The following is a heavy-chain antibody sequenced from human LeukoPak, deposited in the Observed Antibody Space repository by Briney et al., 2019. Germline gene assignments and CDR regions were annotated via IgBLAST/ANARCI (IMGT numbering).Heavy chain of an antibody. J-gene: IGHJ3*02. Sequence: PSETLSLTCTVSGYSVSSGYYWGWIRQPPGKGLEWIGSMYHSGDTYYNPSLKSRVTISVDTSKNQLSLKLSSVTAADTAVYYCAREVRGAFDIWGQGTMVTVSS. V-gene: IGHV4-38-2*02. CDR3: AREVRGAFDI. D-gene: IGHD2-2*01. CDR2: MYHSGDT. CDR1: GYSVSSGYY.